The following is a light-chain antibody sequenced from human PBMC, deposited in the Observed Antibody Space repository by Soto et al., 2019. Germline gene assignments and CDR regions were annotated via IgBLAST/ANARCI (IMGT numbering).Light chain of an antibody. CDR3: QQYSTYPIT. J-gene: IGKJ5*01. CDR1: QSVTTW. V-gene: IGKV1-5*03. CDR2: KAS. Sequence: DIQMTQSPSTLSVSVGDRVTITCRASQSVTTWLAWYQQKPGKAPKLLIYKASNLESGLPSRFTGSGSGTEFTLTISSLQSDDFATYYCQQYSTYPITFGQGTRLEIK.